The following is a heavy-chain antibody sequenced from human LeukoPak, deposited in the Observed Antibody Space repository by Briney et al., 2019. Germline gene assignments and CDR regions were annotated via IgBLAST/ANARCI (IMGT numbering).Heavy chain of an antibody. J-gene: IGHJ4*02. CDR1: GYSISSGYY. V-gene: IGHV4-38-2*01. Sequence: SETLSLTCAVSGYSISSGYYWGWIRQPPGKGLEWIGSIYHSGSTYYNPSLKSRVTISVDTSKNQFSLKLSSVTAAATDLYYCARSNYYYDSSGSDYWGQGTLVTVSS. CDR3: ARSNYYYDSSGSDY. CDR2: IYHSGST. D-gene: IGHD3-22*01.